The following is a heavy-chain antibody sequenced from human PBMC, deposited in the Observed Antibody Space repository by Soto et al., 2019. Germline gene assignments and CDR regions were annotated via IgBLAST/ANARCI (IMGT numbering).Heavy chain of an antibody. Sequence: GGSLRLSCAASGFTFSSYAMHWVRQAPGKGLEWVAVISYDGSNKYYADSVKGRFTISRDNSKNTLYLQMNSLRAEDTAVYYCARDAIYLGDGWFDPWGQGTLVTVSS. CDR3: ARDAIYLGDGWFDP. CDR1: GFTFSSYA. D-gene: IGHD4-17*01. CDR2: ISYDGSNK. J-gene: IGHJ5*02. V-gene: IGHV3-30-3*01.